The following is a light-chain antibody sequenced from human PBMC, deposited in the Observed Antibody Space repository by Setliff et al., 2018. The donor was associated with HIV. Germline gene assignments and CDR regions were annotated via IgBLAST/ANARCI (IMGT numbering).Light chain of an antibody. CDR2: DVT. CDR3: SSFTTGATVM. J-gene: IGLJ3*02. CDR1: SSDVGSQTS. Sequence: QSALTQPASVSGSAGQSIAISCTGTSSDVGSQTSISWYQQHPGEAPKLMIFDVTKRPSGVSNRFSGSKSGSTASLTISGLQAEDEADYYCSSFTTGATVMFGGGTKVTVL. V-gene: IGLV2-14*01.